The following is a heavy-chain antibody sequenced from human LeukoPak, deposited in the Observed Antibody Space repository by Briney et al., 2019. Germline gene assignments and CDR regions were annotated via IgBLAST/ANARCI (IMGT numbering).Heavy chain of an antibody. CDR3: ARAVEQQLVRGTFYYYFYMDV. J-gene: IGHJ6*03. D-gene: IGHD6-13*01. CDR1: GFTFSIYS. CDR2: ISTSSSYI. Sequence: PGGSLRLSCAASGFTFSIYSMNWVRQAPGKGLEWVSSISTSSSYIYYADSLKGRFTISRDNSKNSLYLQMNSLRAEDTAVYYCARAVEQQLVRGTFYYYFYMDVWGKGTTVTVSS. V-gene: IGHV3-21*01.